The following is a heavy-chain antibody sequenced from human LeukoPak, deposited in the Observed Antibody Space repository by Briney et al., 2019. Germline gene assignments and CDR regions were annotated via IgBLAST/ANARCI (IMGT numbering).Heavy chain of an antibody. Sequence: GGSLGLSCAASGFTFDDYAMRWVRQAPGKGLEWVSGISWNSGSIGYADSVKGRFTISRDNAKNSLYLQMNSLRAEDTALYYCAKDVVDTAMDPTGNFDYWGQGTLVTVSS. CDR2: ISWNSGSI. CDR1: GFTFDDYA. V-gene: IGHV3-9*01. J-gene: IGHJ4*02. CDR3: AKDVVDTAMDPTGNFDY. D-gene: IGHD5-18*01.